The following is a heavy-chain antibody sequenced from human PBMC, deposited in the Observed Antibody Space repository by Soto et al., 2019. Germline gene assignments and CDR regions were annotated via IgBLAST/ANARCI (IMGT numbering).Heavy chain of an antibody. CDR1: GVSISSGGYS. J-gene: IGHJ4*02. CDR3: ARAADTAMAPFDY. V-gene: IGHV4-30-2*01. CDR2: IYHSGSP. Sequence: TLVLTCAVSGVSISSGGYSWSWIRQPPGKGLEWIGYIYHSGSPYYNPSLKSRVTISVDRSKNQFSLKLSSVTAADTAVYYCARAADTAMAPFDYWGQGTLVTVSS. D-gene: IGHD5-18*01.